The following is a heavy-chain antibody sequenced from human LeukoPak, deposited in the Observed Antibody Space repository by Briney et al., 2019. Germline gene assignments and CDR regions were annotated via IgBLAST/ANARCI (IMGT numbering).Heavy chain of an antibody. CDR3: ARDARITMVRGHDYYGMDV. CDR1: GYSFNMYW. Sequence: GESLKISCKGSGYSFNMYWIGWVRQAPGQGLEWMGIINPSGGSTSYAQKFQGRVTMTRDTSTSTVYMELSSLRSEDTAVYYCARDARITMVRGHDYYGMDVWGQGTTVTVSS. J-gene: IGHJ6*02. CDR2: INPSGGST. V-gene: IGHV1-46*02. D-gene: IGHD3-10*01.